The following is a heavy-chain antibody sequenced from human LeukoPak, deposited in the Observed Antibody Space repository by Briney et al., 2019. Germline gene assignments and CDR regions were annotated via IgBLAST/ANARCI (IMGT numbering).Heavy chain of an antibody. CDR1: GYTFTGYY. D-gene: IGHD2-2*02. Sequence: ASVKVSCKASGYTFTGYYLHWVRQAPGQGLDWVGWINPNSGGTHDAQKFQGRVTMTRDTSISAAYMELSSLSSDDTAVYYCARAGGVVLEPAAIDYWGQGTLVTVSS. V-gene: IGHV1-2*02. J-gene: IGHJ4*02. CDR2: INPNSGGT. CDR3: ARAGGVVLEPAAIDY.